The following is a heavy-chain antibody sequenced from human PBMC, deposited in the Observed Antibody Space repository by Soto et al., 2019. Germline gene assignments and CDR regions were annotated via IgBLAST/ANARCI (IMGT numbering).Heavy chain of an antibody. CDR2: IYPGDSDT. J-gene: IGHJ6*02. Sequence: GESLKISCKGSGYSFTSYWIGWVRQMPGKGLEWMGIIYPGDSDTRYSPSFQGQVTISADKSISTAYLQWSSLKASDTAMYYCARSHGSGSYYRTPNYYYGMDVWGQGTTVTVSS. V-gene: IGHV5-51*01. CDR1: GYSFTSYW. D-gene: IGHD3-10*01. CDR3: ARSHGSGSYYRTPNYYYGMDV.